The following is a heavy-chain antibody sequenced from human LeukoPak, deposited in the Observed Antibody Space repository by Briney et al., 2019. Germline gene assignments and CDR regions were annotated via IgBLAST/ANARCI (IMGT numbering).Heavy chain of an antibody. J-gene: IGHJ4*02. CDR2: IYYSGST. CDR3: ARSNLVYYDSSGLFDY. CDR1: GGSISSGGYY. D-gene: IGHD3-22*01. V-gene: IGHV4-31*03. Sequence: SETLSLTCTVSGGSISSGGYYWSWIRQRPGKGLEWIGYIYYSGSTYYNPSLKSRVTISVDTSKNQFSLKLSSVTAADTAVYYCARSNLVYYDSSGLFDYWGQGTLVTVSS.